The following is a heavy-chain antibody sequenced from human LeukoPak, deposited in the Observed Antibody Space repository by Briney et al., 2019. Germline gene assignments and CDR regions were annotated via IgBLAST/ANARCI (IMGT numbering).Heavy chain of an antibody. CDR3: ARDSPIAAAYFDY. D-gene: IGHD6-13*01. Sequence: SVKVSCKASGGTFSSYAISWVRQAPGQGLEWMGGIIPIFGTANYAQKFQGRVTITADESTSTAYMELSSLRAEDTAVYYCARDSPIAAAYFDYWGQGTLVTVSS. V-gene: IGHV1-69*13. CDR2: IIPIFGTA. J-gene: IGHJ4*02. CDR1: GGTFSSYA.